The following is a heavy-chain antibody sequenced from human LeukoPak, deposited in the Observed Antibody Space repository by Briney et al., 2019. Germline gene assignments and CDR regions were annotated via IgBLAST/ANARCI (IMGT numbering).Heavy chain of an antibody. V-gene: IGHV4-59*01. CDR1: GGSISSYY. D-gene: IGHD3-10*01. Sequence: SETLSLTCTASGGSISSYYWSWIRQPPGKGLEWIGYIYYSGSTNYNPSLKSRVTISVDTSKNQFSLKLSSVTAADTAVYYCARDVTTMVRGVSYYGMDVWGQGTTVTVSS. J-gene: IGHJ6*02. CDR2: IYYSGST. CDR3: ARDVTTMVRGVSYYGMDV.